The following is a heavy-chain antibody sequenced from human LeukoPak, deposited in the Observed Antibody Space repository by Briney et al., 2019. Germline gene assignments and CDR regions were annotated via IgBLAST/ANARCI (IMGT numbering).Heavy chain of an antibody. CDR2: ISYDGSNK. CDR3: ARDLLAYCGGDCYVGYYFDY. Sequence: GGSLRLSCAASGFTFSSYAMHWVRQAPGKGLEWVAAISYDGSNKYYADSVKGRFTISRDNSKNTLYLQMNSLRAEDTAVYYCARDLLAYCGGDCYVGYYFDYWGQGTLVTVSS. CDR1: GFTFSSYA. D-gene: IGHD2-21*02. J-gene: IGHJ4*02. V-gene: IGHV3-30-3*01.